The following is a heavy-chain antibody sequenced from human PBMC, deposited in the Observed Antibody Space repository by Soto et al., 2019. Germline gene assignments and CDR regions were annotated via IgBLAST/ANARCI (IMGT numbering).Heavy chain of an antibody. V-gene: IGHV3-66*01. J-gene: IGHJ4*02. CDR2: IYSGGST. D-gene: IGHD5-12*01. Sequence: GGSLRLSCAASGFTVSSNYMSWVRQAPGKGLEWVSVIYSGGSTYYADSVKGRFTISRDNSKNTLYLQMNSLRAEDTAVYYCARLVIYSGYDTPFDYWGQGTLVTVSS. CDR1: GFTVSSNY. CDR3: ARLVIYSGYDTPFDY.